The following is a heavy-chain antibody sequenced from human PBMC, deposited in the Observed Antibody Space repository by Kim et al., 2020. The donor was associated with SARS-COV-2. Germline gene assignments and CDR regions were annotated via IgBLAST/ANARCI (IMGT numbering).Heavy chain of an antibody. J-gene: IGHJ4*02. CDR3: AREFDYYDTTALDYFVF. CDR1: GFTFSCCA. D-gene: IGHD3-22*01. V-gene: IGHV3-33*01. Sequence: GGSLRLSCAASGFTFSCCAMHWVRQAPGKGLEWVAVIWFDGSNINYADSVKGRFTISRDNSKNTLYLQMNSRRAEDTAVYYCAREFDYYDTTALDYFVFWGQGALVTVSS. CDR2: IWFDGSNI.